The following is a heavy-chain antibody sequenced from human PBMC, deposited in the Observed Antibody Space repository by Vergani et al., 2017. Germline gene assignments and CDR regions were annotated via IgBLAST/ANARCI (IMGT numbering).Heavy chain of an antibody. D-gene: IGHD1-26*01. V-gene: IGHV3-48*01. Sequence: EVQLVESGGGLVQPGGSLRLSCAASGFTFSSYSMNWVRQAPGKGLEWVSYISSSSSTIYYADSVKGRFTISRDNSKNTLYLQMNSLRAEDTAVYYCARDGPTIVGATHLDYWGQGTLVTVSS. CDR2: ISSSSSTI. J-gene: IGHJ4*02. CDR3: ARDGPTIVGATHLDY. CDR1: GFTFSSYS.